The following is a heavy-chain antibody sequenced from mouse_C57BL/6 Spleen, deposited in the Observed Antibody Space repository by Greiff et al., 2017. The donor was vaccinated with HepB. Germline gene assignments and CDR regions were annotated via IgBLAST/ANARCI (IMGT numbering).Heavy chain of an antibody. CDR3: ARKLDYGNYGARDC. J-gene: IGHJ4*01. CDR2: IYPGDGDT. CDR1: GYAFSSSW. Sequence: VQLQQSGPELVKPGASVKISCKASGYAFSSSWMNWVKQRPGKGLEWIGRIYPGDGDTNYNGKFKGKATLTADKSSSTAYMQLSSLTSEDSAVYFCARKLDYGNYGARDCWGQGTSVTVSS. V-gene: IGHV1-82*01. D-gene: IGHD2-1*01.